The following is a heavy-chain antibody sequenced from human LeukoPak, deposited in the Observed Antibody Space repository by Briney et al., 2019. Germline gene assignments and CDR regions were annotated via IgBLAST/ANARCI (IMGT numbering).Heavy chain of an antibody. V-gene: IGHV3-9*01. Sequence: LRLSCAASGFTFDDYAMHWVRQAPGKGLEWVSGISGSSGSIGYADSVKGRFTISRDNAKNSLYLQMNSLRAEDTALYYCAKDGLYSGYDFSAFDIWGQGTMVTVSS. CDR1: GFTFDDYA. J-gene: IGHJ3*02. CDR3: AKDGLYSGYDFSAFDI. D-gene: IGHD5-12*01. CDR2: ISGSSGSI.